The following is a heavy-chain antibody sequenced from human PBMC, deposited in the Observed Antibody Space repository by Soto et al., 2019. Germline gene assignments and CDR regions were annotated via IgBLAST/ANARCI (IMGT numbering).Heavy chain of an antibody. CDR1: VFTFSNYV. CDR2: IDGSGGTI. CDR3: AKYKLGATSNLDY. V-gene: IGHV3-23*01. Sequence: EVQLLESGGGLVQPGGSLRLSCAASVFTFSNYVMTWVRQAPGKGLEWVSSIDGSGGTIYYADSGEGRFTISRDNSKNTLYLQMNSLRAEDTAVYYCAKYKLGATSNLDYWGQGTLVTVSS. J-gene: IGHJ4*02. D-gene: IGHD1-26*01.